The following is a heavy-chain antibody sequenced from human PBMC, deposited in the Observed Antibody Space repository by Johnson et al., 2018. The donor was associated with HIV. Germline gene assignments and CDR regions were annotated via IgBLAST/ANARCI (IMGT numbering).Heavy chain of an antibody. CDR1: GFTFSSYG. D-gene: IGHD2-21*01. CDR3: AKRIHIKEDSAFDI. J-gene: IGHJ3*02. CDR2: ISYDGSNK. V-gene: IGHV3-30*18. Sequence: VQLVESGGGVVQPGRSLRLSCAASGFTFSSYGMPWVRQAPGKGLEWVAVISYDGSNKYYADSVKGRFTISRDNSKNTLYLQMNSLRAEDTAVYYCAKRIHIKEDSAFDIWGQGTMVTVSS.